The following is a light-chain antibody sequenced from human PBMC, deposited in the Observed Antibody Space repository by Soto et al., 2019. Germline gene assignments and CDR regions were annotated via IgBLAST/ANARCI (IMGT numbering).Light chain of an antibody. CDR2: EVS. CDR3: SSYTSSNSLYV. Sequence: QSVLTQPASVSGSPGQAITISCSGSSSDVGAHNFVSWYQHHPGKAPKLMIYEVSNRPSGVSNRFSGSKSGNTASLTISGLQAEDEADYYCSSYTSSNSLYVFGTGTKVTVL. J-gene: IGLJ1*01. V-gene: IGLV2-14*01. CDR1: SSDVGAHNF.